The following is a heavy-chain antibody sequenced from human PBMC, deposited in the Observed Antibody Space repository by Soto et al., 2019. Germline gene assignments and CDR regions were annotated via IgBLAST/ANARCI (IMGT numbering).Heavy chain of an antibody. CDR2: IYHTGKT. CDR1: GDAIYSGGYY. V-gene: IGHV4-31*03. D-gene: IGHD2-2*01. J-gene: IGHJ5*02. CDR3: ARDGSSTANWIDP. Sequence: SETLSLTCTVSGDAIYSGGYYCTWIRQHPGKRLELIGYIYHTGKTYYNPSLERRVTMSVDTSKNQSSLKLASVTAATTAVYYWARDGSSTANWIDPWGQGTPVPGSS.